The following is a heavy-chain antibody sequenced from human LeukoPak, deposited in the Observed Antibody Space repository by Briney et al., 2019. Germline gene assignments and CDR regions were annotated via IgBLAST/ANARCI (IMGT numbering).Heavy chain of an antibody. CDR2: IIPIFGTQ. Sequence: GASVKVSCKASVRTFISYAISWVRQAPGQGLEWMGGIIPIFGTQNYAQKFQGRVTITTDEPTSTTYKEMSSLRSEDTAVYYCAMGYYYGSGSYSDDAFDIWGQGTMVTVSS. J-gene: IGHJ3*02. CDR3: AMGYYYGSGSYSDDAFDI. V-gene: IGHV1-69*05. CDR1: VRTFISYA. D-gene: IGHD3-10*01.